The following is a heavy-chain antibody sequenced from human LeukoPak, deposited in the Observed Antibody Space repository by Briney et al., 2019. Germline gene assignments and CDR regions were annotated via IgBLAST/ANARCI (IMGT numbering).Heavy chain of an antibody. CDR1: GFTFRNNW. V-gene: IGHV3-7*03. J-gene: IGHJ4*02. Sequence: GGSLRLSCAASGFTFRNNWINWIRQAPGKGLEWVANIRPDASDTGYVDSVKGRFTISRDNAKNSVYLQMNSLRVDDTAVYYCTSISLGANEDYWGQGTRVTVST. CDR3: TSISLGANEDY. CDR2: IRPDASDT. D-gene: IGHD1-26*01.